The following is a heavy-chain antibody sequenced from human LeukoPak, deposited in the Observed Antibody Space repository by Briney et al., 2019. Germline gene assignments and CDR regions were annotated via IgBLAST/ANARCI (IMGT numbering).Heavy chain of an antibody. CDR1: GYTFTSYG. D-gene: IGHD5-18*01. CDR2: ISAYNGNT. Sequence: ASVKVSCKASGYTFTSYGISWVRQAPGQGLEWMGWISAYNGNTNYAQKLQGRVTMTTDTSTSTAYMELRSLRSDDTAVYYCARPRRGVQLWTTYFDYWGQGTLVTVSS. V-gene: IGHV1-18*01. J-gene: IGHJ4*02. CDR3: ARPRRGVQLWTTYFDY.